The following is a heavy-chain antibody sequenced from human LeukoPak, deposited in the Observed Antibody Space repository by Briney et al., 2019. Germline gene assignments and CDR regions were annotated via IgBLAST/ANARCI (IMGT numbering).Heavy chain of an antibody. V-gene: IGHV5-51*01. Sequence: GESLKISCKSSGYDFTNYWVGWVRQMPGKGLEWMGIFYPGDSDTRYNPPFQGQVTISADKSISTAFLQWSSLKASDTAMYYCARLRNGYHYGVDVWGQGTTVTVSS. CDR3: ARLRNGYHYGVDV. J-gene: IGHJ6*02. D-gene: IGHD2-8*01. CDR1: GYDFTNYW. CDR2: FYPGDSDT.